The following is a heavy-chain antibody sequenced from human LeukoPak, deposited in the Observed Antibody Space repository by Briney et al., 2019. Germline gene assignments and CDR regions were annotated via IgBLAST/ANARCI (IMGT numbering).Heavy chain of an antibody. J-gene: IGHJ4*02. D-gene: IGHD2-2*01. CDR3: AHRRGVVVPDGLFDY. Sequence: SGPTLVHPTRPLTLTCTFSGFSLSTSGVGGGWIGQPPGKALEWLALIYWNDEKRYSPSRKRRQNITQANSKNQVVLTMTNMDPVDTATYYCAHRRGVVVPDGLFDYWGQGTLVTVSS. V-gene: IGHV2-5*01. CDR1: GFSLSTSGVG. CDR2: IYWNDEK.